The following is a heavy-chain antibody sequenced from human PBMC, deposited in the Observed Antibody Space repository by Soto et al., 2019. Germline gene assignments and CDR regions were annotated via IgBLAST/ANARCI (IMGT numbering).Heavy chain of an antibody. CDR2: INPSGGSA. CDR3: ARPNIAAAAHFDY. D-gene: IGHD6-13*01. V-gene: IGHV1-46*01. CDR1: GYTFTDYY. Sequence: QVQLVQSGAEVRKPGASVKVSCTASGYTFTDYYIHWVRQAPGQGLEWMGVINPSGGSADYAQKFQGRVTMTRDMSTTTLYMELASLKSEDTAIYYCARPNIAAAAHFDYWGQGTLVTVSS. J-gene: IGHJ4*02.